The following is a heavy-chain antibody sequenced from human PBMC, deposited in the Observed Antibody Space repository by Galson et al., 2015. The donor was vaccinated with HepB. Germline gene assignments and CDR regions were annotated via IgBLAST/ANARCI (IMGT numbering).Heavy chain of an antibody. V-gene: IGHV1-3*04. D-gene: IGHD3-10*01. CDR3: ARDLSITHYYGSGTYGY. CDR2: INTGNGNT. Sequence: SVKVSCKASGYTFATYAMHWVRQAPGQRLEWMGWINTGNGNTKYSQKFQGRVTITRDTSANTVYMELSSLRSEDTAVYYCARDLSITHYYGSGTYGYWGQGTLVTVSS. J-gene: IGHJ4*02. CDR1: GYTFATYA.